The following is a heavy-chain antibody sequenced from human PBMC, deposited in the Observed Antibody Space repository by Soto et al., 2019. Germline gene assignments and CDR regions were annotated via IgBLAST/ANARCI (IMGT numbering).Heavy chain of an antibody. V-gene: IGHV1-18*01. D-gene: IGHD3-16*01. CDR2: ISAYNGNT. CDR1: GYTFTSYG. Sequence: QVQLVQSGAEVKKPGASVKVSCKASGYTFTSYGISWVRQAPGQWLEWMGWISAYNGNTNYAQKLQGRVTMTTDTSTSTAYMELMSLRSDDTAVYYCAREVLFSYAPDLNWFDPWGQGTLVTVSS. CDR3: AREVLFSYAPDLNWFDP. J-gene: IGHJ5*02.